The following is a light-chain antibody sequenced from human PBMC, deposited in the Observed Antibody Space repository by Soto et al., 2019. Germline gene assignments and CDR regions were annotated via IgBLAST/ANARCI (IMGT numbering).Light chain of an antibody. CDR1: QSISSY. V-gene: IGKV1-39*01. CDR2: AAS. J-gene: IGKJ1*01. Sequence: DIQMTQSPSSLPASLGDRVTITCRPSQSISSYLNWYQQKPGKAPKLLIYAASSLQSGVPSRFSGSGSGTDFTLTISSLQPEDFATYYCQQSYSTPRTFGQGTKVDIK. CDR3: QQSYSTPRT.